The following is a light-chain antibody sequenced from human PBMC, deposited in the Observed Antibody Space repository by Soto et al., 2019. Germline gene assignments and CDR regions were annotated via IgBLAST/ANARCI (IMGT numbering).Light chain of an antibody. V-gene: IGLV6-57*04. CDR1: SGSIASNY. CDR2: EDN. Sequence: NFMLTQPHSVSESPGKTVTISCTRSSGSIASNYVQWYQQRPGSAPTTVIFEDNQRPSGAPDRFSGSIDSSSNSASLTISGLKTEDEADYYCQSYDSRNVVFGGGTKLTVL. J-gene: IGLJ2*01. CDR3: QSYDSRNVV.